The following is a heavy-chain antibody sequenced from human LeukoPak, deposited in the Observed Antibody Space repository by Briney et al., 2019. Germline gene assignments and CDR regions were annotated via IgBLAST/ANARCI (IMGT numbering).Heavy chain of an antibody. CDR2: INPNSGGT. Sequence: ASVKVSCKASGYTFTGYYMHWVRQAPGQGLEWMGWINPNSGGTNYAQKFQGRVTMTRDTSISTAYMELSRLRSDDTAVYYCARDRGGSYFSYYYYYMDVWGKGTTVTVSS. CDR1: GYTFTGYY. D-gene: IGHD1-26*01. V-gene: IGHV1-2*02. J-gene: IGHJ6*03. CDR3: ARDRGGSYFSYYYYYMDV.